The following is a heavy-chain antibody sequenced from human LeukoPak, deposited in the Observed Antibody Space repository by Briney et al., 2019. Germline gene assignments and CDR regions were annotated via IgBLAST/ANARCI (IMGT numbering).Heavy chain of an antibody. D-gene: IGHD1-26*01. CDR2: IYYSGST. Sequence: PSETLSLTCAVYGGSFSGYYWAWIRQPPEKGLEWIGTIYYSGSTYYNVSLKSRVTISVDTSKNQFSLNLNSVTAADTAVYYCARLRSPGDFDYWGQGTLVTVSS. V-gene: IGHV4-34*01. CDR1: GGSFSGYY. CDR3: ARLRSPGDFDY. J-gene: IGHJ4*02.